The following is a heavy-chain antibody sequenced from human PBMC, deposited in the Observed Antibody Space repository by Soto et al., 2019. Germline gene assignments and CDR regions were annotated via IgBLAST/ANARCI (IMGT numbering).Heavy chain of an antibody. V-gene: IGHV1-18*04. J-gene: IGHJ5*01. Sequence: AASVKVSCKASGYTSADFGISWVRQAPGQGLEWMGWVSGNNGASNPAPKVQGRITMTLDTSTGVSYMALRSLRSDDTAIYYCVRDQKYFRVNGNWFDSWGQGTLVTVSS. CDR1: GYTSADFG. D-gene: IGHD2-2*01. CDR3: VRDQKYFRVNGNWFDS. CDR2: VSGNNGAS.